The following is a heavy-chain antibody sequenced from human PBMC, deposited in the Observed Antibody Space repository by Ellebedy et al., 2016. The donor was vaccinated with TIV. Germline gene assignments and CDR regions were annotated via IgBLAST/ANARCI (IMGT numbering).Heavy chain of an antibody. CDR3: ARHSTVTTIGT. D-gene: IGHD4-17*01. J-gene: IGHJ5*02. CDR2: FSQSGST. Sequence: MPSETLSLTCTVSDYSISSGYYWGWIRQPPGKGLEWIGSFSQSGSTYSNPSLTSRVTISVDTSKNQFSLKLSSVAAADTAIFYCARHSTVTTIGTWGQGALVTVSS. CDR1: DYSISSGYY. V-gene: IGHV4-38-2*02.